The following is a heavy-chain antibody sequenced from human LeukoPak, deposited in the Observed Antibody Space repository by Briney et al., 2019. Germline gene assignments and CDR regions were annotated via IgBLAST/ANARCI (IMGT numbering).Heavy chain of an antibody. CDR1: GFTFSSYW. CDR2: TKQDGSEK. V-gene: IGHV3-7*01. J-gene: IGHJ2*01. CDR3: ARGGHCGGDYYNWYFDL. D-gene: IGHD2-21*02. Sequence: PGGSLRPSCAASGFTFSSYWMSWVRQAPGKGLEWVANTKQDGSEKYYVDSVKGRFTISRDNAKNSLYLQMNSLRAEDTAVYYCARGGHCGGDYYNWYFDLWGRGTLVTVSS.